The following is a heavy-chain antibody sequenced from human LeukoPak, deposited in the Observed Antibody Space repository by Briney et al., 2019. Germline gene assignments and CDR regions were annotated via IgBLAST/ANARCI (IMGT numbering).Heavy chain of an antibody. J-gene: IGHJ3*02. D-gene: IGHD6-13*01. CDR1: GFTFSSHN. Sequence: GGSLRLSCAASGFTFSSHNMNWVRQAPGKGLEWVSYISSSTSTIYYADSVKGRFTISRDNAKNSLYLQMISLRAEDTAVYYCAGDQGSSWYKADGFNIWGQGTMVTVSS. V-gene: IGHV3-48*04. CDR2: ISSSTSTI. CDR3: AGDQGSSWYKADGFNI.